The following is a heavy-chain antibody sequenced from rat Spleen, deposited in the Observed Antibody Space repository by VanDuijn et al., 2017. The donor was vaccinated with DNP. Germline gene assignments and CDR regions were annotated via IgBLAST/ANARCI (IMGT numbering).Heavy chain of an antibody. CDR1: GFTFSSYW. D-gene: IGHD1-11*01. J-gene: IGHJ2*01. Sequence: EVQLVETGGGLVQPGRSLKLSCVASGFTFSSYWMYWIRQAPGKGLEWVASINTDGSHTFYRDTVQGRLTISRDNAKTTLYLQMDSLRSEDTATYYCVTRGKYGGYDYWGQGALVTVSS. CDR3: VTRGKYGGYDY. V-gene: IGHV5-58*01. CDR2: INTDGSHT.